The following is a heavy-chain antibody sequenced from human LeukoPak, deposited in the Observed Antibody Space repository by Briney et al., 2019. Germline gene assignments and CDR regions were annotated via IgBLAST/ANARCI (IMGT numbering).Heavy chain of an antibody. CDR1: GFTFSDYY. Sequence: GSPRLSCAASGFTFSDYYMSWICQAPWKGLEWVSYISSSSYTNYADSVKGRFTISRDNAKNSLYLQMNSLRAEDTAVYYCARAFYRGVDAFDSWGQGTIVSVSS. J-gene: IGHJ3*02. CDR2: ISSSSYT. CDR3: ARAFYRGVDAFDS. V-gene: IGHV3-11*05. D-gene: IGHD3-10*01.